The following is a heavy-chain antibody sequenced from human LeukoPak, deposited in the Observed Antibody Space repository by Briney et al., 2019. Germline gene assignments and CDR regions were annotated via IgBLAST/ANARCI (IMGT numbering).Heavy chain of an antibody. CDR1: EYSFTSYW. CDR3: ASSPDYGGNSGAFDI. D-gene: IGHD4-23*01. CDR2: IYPGDSDT. J-gene: IGHJ3*02. V-gene: IGHV5-51*01. Sequence: EPQKISCKGSEYSFTSYWIGWVRQMPGKALEWMGIIYPGDSDTRYSPSFQGQVTISADKSISTAYLQWSSLKASDTAMYYCASSPDYGGNSGAFDIWGQGTMVTVSS.